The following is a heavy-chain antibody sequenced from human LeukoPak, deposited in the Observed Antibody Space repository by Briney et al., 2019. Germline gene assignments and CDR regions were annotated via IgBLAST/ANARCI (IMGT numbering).Heavy chain of an antibody. J-gene: IGHJ4*02. Sequence: PGGSLRLSCAASGFTFSSYSMNWVRQAPGKGLEWVSSISSSSSSYIYYADSVKGRFTISRDNAKNSLYLQMNSLRAEDTAVYYCARDWDDYYGSGGNDYWGQGTLVTVSS. V-gene: IGHV3-21*01. CDR3: ARDWDDYYGSGGNDY. CDR1: GFTFSSYS. D-gene: IGHD3-10*01. CDR2: ISSSSSSYI.